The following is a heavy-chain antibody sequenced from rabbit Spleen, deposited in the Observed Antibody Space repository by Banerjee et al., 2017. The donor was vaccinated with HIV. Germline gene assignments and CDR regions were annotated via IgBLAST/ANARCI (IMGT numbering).Heavy chain of an antibody. Sequence: QSLEESGGDLVKPGASLTLTCTASGFSFSSNYWICWVRQAPGKGLEWIACIYAGSGGSTYYANWVKGRFTISKTSSTTVTLQMTSLTAADTATYFCVREVAAKFNLWGPGTLVTVS. J-gene: IGHJ4*01. CDR3: VREVAAKFNL. CDR1: GFSFSSNYW. D-gene: IGHD4-1*01. CDR2: IYAGSGGST. V-gene: IGHV1S40*01.